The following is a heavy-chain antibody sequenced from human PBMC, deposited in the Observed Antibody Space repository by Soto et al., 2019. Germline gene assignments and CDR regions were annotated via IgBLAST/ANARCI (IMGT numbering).Heavy chain of an antibody. J-gene: IGHJ3*02. Sequence: PSETLSLTCAVSGGSISSGGYSWSWIRQPPGKGLEWIGYIYHSGSTYYNPSLKSRVTISVDRSKNQFSLKLSSVTAADTAVYYCARSPLGLSDAFDIWGQGTMVTVSS. CDR1: GGSISSGGYS. CDR2: IYHSGST. CDR3: ARSPLGLSDAFDI. V-gene: IGHV4-30-2*01.